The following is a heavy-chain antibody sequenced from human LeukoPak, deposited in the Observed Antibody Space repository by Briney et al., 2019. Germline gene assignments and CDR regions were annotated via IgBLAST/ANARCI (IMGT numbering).Heavy chain of an antibody. CDR2: ISSSSSTI. Sequence: GGSLRLSCAASGFTFSSYSMNWVRQAPGKGLEWVSYISSSSSTIYYADSVKGRFTISRDNAKNSLYLQMNSLRAEDTAVYYCATVHFGFFDYWGQGTLVTVSS. V-gene: IGHV3-48*01. CDR1: GFTFSSYS. J-gene: IGHJ4*02. D-gene: IGHD3-3*01. CDR3: ATVHFGFFDY.